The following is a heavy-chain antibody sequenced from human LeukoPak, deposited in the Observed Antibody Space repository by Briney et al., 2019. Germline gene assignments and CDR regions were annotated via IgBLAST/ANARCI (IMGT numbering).Heavy chain of an antibody. CDR3: VRVGNSLNYFDC. J-gene: IGHJ4*02. CDR1: GFSFSSYE. Sequence: GGSLRLSCAASGFSFSSYEMNWVRQAPGKGLEWVSYNRSSGSTTYYADSVKGRFTISRDNAKDSLYLQMNSLRAEDTAVYYCVRVGNSLNYFDCWGQGTLVTVSS. D-gene: IGHD3-16*01. CDR2: NRSSGSTT. V-gene: IGHV3-48*03.